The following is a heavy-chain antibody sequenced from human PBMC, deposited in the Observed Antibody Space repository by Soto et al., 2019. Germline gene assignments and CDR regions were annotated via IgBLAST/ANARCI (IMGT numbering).Heavy chain of an antibody. CDR3: ARMGGCYDSSGYYYADFDY. D-gene: IGHD3-22*01. CDR2: IYHSGST. V-gene: IGHV4-4*02. J-gene: IGHJ4*02. CDR1: GGSISSSNW. Sequence: PSETLSLTCAVSGGSISSSNWWSWVRQPPGKGLEWIGEIYHSGSTNYNPSLKSRVTISVDKSKNQFSLKLSSVTAADTAVYYCARMGGCYDSSGYYYADFDYWGQGTLVTVSS.